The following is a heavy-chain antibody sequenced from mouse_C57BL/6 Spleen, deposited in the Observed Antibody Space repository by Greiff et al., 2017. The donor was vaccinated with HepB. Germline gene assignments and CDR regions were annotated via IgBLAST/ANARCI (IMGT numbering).Heavy chain of an antibody. CDR1: GFTFSNYW. CDR3: TGPTVVSGGFAY. V-gene: IGHV6-3*01. Sequence: EVQLQESGGGLVQPGGSMKLSCVASGFTFSNYWMNWVRQSPEKGLEWVAQIRLKSDNYATHYAESVKGRFTISRDDSKSSVYLQMNNLRAEDTGIYYCTGPTVVSGGFAYWGQGTLVTVSA. CDR2: IRLKSDNYAT. J-gene: IGHJ3*01. D-gene: IGHD1-1*01.